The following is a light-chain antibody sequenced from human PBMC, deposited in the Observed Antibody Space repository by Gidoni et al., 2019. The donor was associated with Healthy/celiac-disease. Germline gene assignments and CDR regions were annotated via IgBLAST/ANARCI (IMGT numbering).Light chain of an antibody. CDR2: AAS. V-gene: IGKV1-27*01. CDR3: QKYNSALGGT. J-gene: IGKJ1*01. CDR1: QGISNY. Sequence: DIQMTQSPSSLSASVGDRVTSTCRASQGISNYLAWYQQKPGKVPKLLIYAASTLQSGFPSRFSGSGSGTDFTLTISSLQPEDVATYYCQKYNSALGGTFGQGTKVEIK.